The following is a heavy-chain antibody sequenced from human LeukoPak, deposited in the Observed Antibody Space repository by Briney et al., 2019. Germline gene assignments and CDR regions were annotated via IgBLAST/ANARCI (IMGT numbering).Heavy chain of an antibody. D-gene: IGHD2-2*01. V-gene: IGHV1-46*01. Sequence: ASVKVSCKASGYTFTSYYMHWVRQAPGQGLEWMGIINPSGGSTSYAQKFQGRVTMTRDMSTSTVYMELSSLRSEDTAVYYCARAVSRSSTSCYEYFQHRGQGTLVTVSS. CDR2: INPSGGST. CDR3: ARAVSRSSTSCYEYFQH. CDR1: GYTFTSYY. J-gene: IGHJ1*01.